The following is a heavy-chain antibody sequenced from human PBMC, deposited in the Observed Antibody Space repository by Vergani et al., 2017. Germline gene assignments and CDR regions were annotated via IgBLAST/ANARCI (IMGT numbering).Heavy chain of an antibody. J-gene: IGHJ4*02. V-gene: IGHV3-21*01. CDR1: GFTFSNAW. CDR2: ISSSSSYI. Sequence: EVQLVESGGGLVKPGGSLRLSCAASGFTFSNAWMSWVRQAPGKGLEWVSSISSSSSYIYYADSVKGRFTISRDKAKNSLYLQMNSLRAEDTAVYYCAREGDIVVVPAAIDYWGQGTLVTVSS. D-gene: IGHD2-2*01. CDR3: AREGDIVVVPAAIDY.